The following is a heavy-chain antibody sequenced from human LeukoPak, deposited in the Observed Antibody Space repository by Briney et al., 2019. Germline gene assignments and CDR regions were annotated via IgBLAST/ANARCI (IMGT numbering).Heavy chain of an antibody. V-gene: IGHV3-23*01. CDR1: GFTFSSSA. Sequence: PGGSLRLSCAASGFTFSSSAMSWVRQAPGKGLEWVAAISDTGRLSYCADSVNGRFTISRDNSKNTLSLQMNSLRAADTAVYYCARDQEGFDYWGQGTVVTVSS. CDR3: ARDQEGFDY. J-gene: IGHJ4*02. CDR2: ISDTGRLS.